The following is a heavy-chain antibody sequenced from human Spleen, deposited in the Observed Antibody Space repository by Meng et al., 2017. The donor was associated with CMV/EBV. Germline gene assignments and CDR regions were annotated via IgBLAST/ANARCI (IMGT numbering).Heavy chain of an antibody. CDR2: IYYSGTT. D-gene: IGHD6-19*01. J-gene: IGHJ4*02. CDR1: GDSINNSNYY. CDR3: ATSRYSGGWYTAFVD. V-gene: IGHV4-39*07. Sequence: SETLSLTCTVSGDSINNSNYYWGWIRQPPWKGLEWIGTIYYSGTTYYNPSLNSRVTISVDPSKNQFSLKLTSVTAADTAVYYCATSRYSGGWYTAFVDWGLGTLVTVSS.